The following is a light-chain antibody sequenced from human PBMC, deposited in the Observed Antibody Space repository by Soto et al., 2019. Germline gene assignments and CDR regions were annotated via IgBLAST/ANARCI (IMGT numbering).Light chain of an antibody. CDR1: QSLSSSQ. J-gene: IGKJ1*01. Sequence: EIVLTPSPGTLSLSPVERATLSCIASQSLSSSQLAWYQQKPGQAPRLLIHDASSRATGISDRFTGSGSGTDFTLTITTLEPEDFAVYYCQQYNNWPPWKCGQGNTGDIK. CDR2: DAS. V-gene: IGKV3-20*01. CDR3: QQYNNWPPWK.